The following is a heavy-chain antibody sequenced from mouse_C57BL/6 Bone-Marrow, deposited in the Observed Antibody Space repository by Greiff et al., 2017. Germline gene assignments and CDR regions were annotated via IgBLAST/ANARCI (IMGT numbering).Heavy chain of an antibody. CDR3: ATAAYYCSSPSCVDY. Sequence: EVQLVESGAELVRPGASVKLSCTASGFNIKDYYMHWVKQRPEQGLEWIGRIDPEDGDTDYAPKFQGKATMTADTSSNTAYLQLSSLTSEDTAVYYCATAAYYCSSPSCVDYWGQGTTLTVSS. D-gene: IGHD1-1*01. CDR1: GFNIKDYY. J-gene: IGHJ2*01. CDR2: IDPEDGDT. V-gene: IGHV14-1*01.